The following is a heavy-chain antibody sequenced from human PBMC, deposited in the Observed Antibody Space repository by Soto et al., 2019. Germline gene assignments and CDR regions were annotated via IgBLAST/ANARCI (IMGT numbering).Heavy chain of an antibody. Sequence: ASVKVSCKVSGYTLTELSMHWVRQAPGKGLEWMGGFDPEDGETIYAQKFQGRVTMTEDTSTDTAYMELSSLRSEDTAVYYCATEPPYYYDSSGYLTTYNWFDPWGQGTLVTVSS. CDR3: ATEPPYYYDSSGYLTTYNWFDP. D-gene: IGHD3-22*01. J-gene: IGHJ5*02. CDR1: GYTLTELS. V-gene: IGHV1-24*01. CDR2: FDPEDGET.